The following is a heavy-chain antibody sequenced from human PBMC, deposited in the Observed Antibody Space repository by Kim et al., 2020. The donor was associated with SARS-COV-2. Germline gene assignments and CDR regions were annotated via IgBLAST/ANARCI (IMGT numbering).Heavy chain of an antibody. CDR1: GGSISSYY. CDR2: IYYSGST. J-gene: IGHJ6*02. D-gene: IGHD3-10*01. V-gene: IGHV4-59*01. Sequence: SETLSLTCTVSGGSISSYYWSWIRQPPGKGLEWIGYIYYSGSTNYNPSLKSRVTISVDTSKNQFSLKLSSVTAADTAVYYCARDTALLWFGEPRDYYGMDVWGQGTTVTVSS. CDR3: ARDTALLWFGEPRDYYGMDV.